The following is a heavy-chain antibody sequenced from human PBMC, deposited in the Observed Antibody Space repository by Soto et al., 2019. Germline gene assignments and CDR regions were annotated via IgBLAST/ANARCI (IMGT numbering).Heavy chain of an antibody. J-gene: IGHJ3*02. Sequence: GESLKISCKGSGYSFTSYWISWVRQMPGKGLEWMGRIDPSDSYTNYSPSFQGHVTISADKSISTAYLQWSSLKASDTAMYYCARPTGLVWDDAFDIRGQGTMVTVSS. CDR1: GYSFTSYW. CDR2: IDPSDSYT. D-gene: IGHD6-19*01. V-gene: IGHV5-10-1*01. CDR3: ARPTGLVWDDAFDI.